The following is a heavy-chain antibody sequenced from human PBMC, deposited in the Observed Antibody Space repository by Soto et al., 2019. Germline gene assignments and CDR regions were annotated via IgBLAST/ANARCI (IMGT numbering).Heavy chain of an antibody. V-gene: IGHV2-5*01. CDR1: GFSVSARGVG. CDR2: IYWNDDK. D-gene: IGHD3-16*01. CDR3: VHSPWGAAPDY. J-gene: IGHJ4*02. Sequence: SGPTLVNPTQTLTLTCTLSGFSVSARGVGVGWTRQPPGKALEWLGIIYWNDDKQYNPSLKSRLAITKDTSKNQVVVTMTNLDPVDTATYYCVHSPWGAAPDYWGQGTVVTVS.